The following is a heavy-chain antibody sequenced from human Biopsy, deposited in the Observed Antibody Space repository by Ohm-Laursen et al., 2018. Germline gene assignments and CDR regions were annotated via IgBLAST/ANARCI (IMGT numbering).Heavy chain of an antibody. CDR3: ATDADGYYTEFDF. V-gene: IGHV1-69*04. J-gene: IGHJ4*02. CDR1: GGPFNNHA. D-gene: IGHD5-24*01. Sequence: SVKVSCKPSGGPFNNHAFSWVRQAPGQGLEWLGRIVPILGTVNYAQRFQGRVALTADKSTGTAYMELNRLISDDTAVYYCATDADGYYTEFDFWGQGTLVTVSS. CDR2: IVPILGTV.